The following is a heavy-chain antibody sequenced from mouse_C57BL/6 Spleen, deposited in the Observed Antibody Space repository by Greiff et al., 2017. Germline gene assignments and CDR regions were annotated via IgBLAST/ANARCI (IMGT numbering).Heavy chain of an antibody. CDR2: MHYDGSST. CDR3: ARGGYFDV. CDR1: GFTFSDYY. V-gene: IGHV5-16*01. J-gene: IGHJ1*03. Sequence: EVQLVESEGGLVQPGSSMKLSCTASGFTFSDYYMAWVRQVPDKGLEWVANMHYDGSSTYYLDSLKSRFIISRDNAKNILYLQMSSLKSEDTATYYCARGGYFDVWGTGTTVTVSS.